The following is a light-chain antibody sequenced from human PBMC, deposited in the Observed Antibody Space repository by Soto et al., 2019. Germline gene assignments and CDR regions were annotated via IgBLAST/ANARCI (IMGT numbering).Light chain of an antibody. CDR1: RMLVAW. J-gene: IGKJ1*01. Sequence: DTPMTQSPSTVSASVGDRVTITCRASRMLVAWVAWYQHKPGKAPRLLIKDASRLETGVPLRFSGSGSGTEYSLIISSLQPDDFATYYCQEYNSWTFGQGTKVEVK. V-gene: IGKV1-5*01. CDR3: QEYNSWT. CDR2: DAS.